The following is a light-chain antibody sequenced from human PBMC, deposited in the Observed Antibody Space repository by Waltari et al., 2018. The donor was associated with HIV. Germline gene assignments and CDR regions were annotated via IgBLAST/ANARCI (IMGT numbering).Light chain of an antibody. V-gene: IGKV1-39*01. J-gene: IGKJ1*01. CDR3: QQSYSNPRT. CDR1: QTVGSY. CDR2: AAS. Sequence: DIQMTQSPSSLSASVGDRLTITCRASQTVGSYLNWYRQKPGKAPSLLIYAASSLETGVPSRFSGSGFGTDVTLTISSLQPEDFATYYCQQSYSNPRTFGQGTKVEIK.